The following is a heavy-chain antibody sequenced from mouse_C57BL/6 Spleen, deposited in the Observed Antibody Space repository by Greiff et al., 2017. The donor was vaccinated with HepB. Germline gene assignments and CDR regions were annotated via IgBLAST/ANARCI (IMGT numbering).Heavy chain of an antibody. V-gene: IGHV3-6*01. Sequence: ESGPGLVKPSQSLSLTCSVPGYSIPSGYYWNWIRQFPGNQLEWMGYISYDGSNNYNPSLKNRIPITRDTSKNQLFLKLNSVTTEDTATYYWALYDGSSWFAYGGQGTLVTVSA. CDR3: ALYDGSSWFAY. D-gene: IGHD1-1*01. CDR1: GYSIPSGYY. J-gene: IGHJ3*01. CDR2: ISYDGSN.